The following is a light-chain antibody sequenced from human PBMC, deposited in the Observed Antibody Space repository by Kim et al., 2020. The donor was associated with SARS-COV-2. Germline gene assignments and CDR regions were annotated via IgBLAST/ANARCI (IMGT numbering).Light chain of an antibody. CDR2: DAL. J-gene: IGKJ3*01. CDR1: QSVGNF. Sequence: PGDRATLSCRASQSVGNFLAWYQQRPGRAPSLLIYDALNRATGISARFSGNGSGTDFTLTITSLEPEDFEVYYCQQRSVWPPSLTFGPGTKVDIK. CDR3: QQRSVWPPSLT. V-gene: IGKV3-11*01.